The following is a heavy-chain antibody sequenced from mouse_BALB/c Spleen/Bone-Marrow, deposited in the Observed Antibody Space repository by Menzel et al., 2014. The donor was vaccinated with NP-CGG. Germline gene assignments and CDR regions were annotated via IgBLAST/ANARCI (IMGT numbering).Heavy chain of an antibody. CDR3: VTSTYFDV. CDR2: IRSKSNNYAT. D-gene: IGHD6-1*01. J-gene: IGHJ1*01. CDR1: EFTFNTYA. V-gene: IGHV10-1*02. Sequence: VQLKQSGGGLVQPKGSLKLSCAASEFTFNTYAMNRVRQAPGKGLEWVARIRSKSNNYATYYADSVKDRFTISRDDSQSLLYLQMNNLKTEDTAMYYCVTSTYFDVWGAGTTVTVSS.